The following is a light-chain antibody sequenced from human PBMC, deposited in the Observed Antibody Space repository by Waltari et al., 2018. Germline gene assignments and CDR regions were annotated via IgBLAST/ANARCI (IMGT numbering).Light chain of an antibody. CDR1: STDAGPHTY. CDR2: DVS. V-gene: IGLV2-14*03. CDR3: CSYANMVTLFVV. Sequence: QSALTQPASVSGSPGQSITISCTGSSTDAGPHTYVSWYQQHPGKAPKLICYDVSHRPSGILNRFAGSRSGDTASLTISGLQAEDEADYFCCSYANMVTLFVVFGGGTKLTVL. J-gene: IGLJ2*01.